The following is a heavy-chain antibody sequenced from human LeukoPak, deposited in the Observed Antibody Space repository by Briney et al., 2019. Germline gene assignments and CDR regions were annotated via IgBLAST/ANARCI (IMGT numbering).Heavy chain of an antibody. CDR3: ARATGDHYDFWSGQVLGY. Sequence: GGSLRLSCAASGFTYSSYSMNWVRQAPGKGLEWVSSISSSSSYIYYADSVKGRFTISRDNAKNSLYLQMNSLRAEDTAVYYCARATGDHYDFWSGQVLGYWGQGTLVTVSS. J-gene: IGHJ4*02. V-gene: IGHV3-21*01. D-gene: IGHD3-3*01. CDR2: ISSSSSYI. CDR1: GFTYSSYS.